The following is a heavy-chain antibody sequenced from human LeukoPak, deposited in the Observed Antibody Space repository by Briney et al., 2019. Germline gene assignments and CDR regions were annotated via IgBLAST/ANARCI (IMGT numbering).Heavy chain of an antibody. Sequence: GASVKVSCKASGYTFTGYYMHWVRQAPGQGLEWMGWINPNSGGTNYAQKFQGRVTMTRDTSISTAYMELSRLRSDDTAVYCCARDLSRRGYSYGSYWGQGTLVTVSS. V-gene: IGHV1-2*02. CDR1: GYTFTGYY. CDR2: INPNSGGT. D-gene: IGHD5-18*01. J-gene: IGHJ4*02. CDR3: ARDLSRRGYSYGSY.